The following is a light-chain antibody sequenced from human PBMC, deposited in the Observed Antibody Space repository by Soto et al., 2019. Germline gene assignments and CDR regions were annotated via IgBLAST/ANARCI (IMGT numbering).Light chain of an antibody. CDR3: QLYGSSPRFT. J-gene: IGKJ3*01. Sequence: GLTQSPGTLSLYPGERATLACRASQSVRNRYLAWYQQKPGQAPRLLIYGASTRATGIPDRFSGSGSGTDFTLTISRLEPEDFAVYYCQLYGSSPRFTFGPGTKVDI. V-gene: IGKV3-20*01. CDR2: GAS. CDR1: QSVRNRY.